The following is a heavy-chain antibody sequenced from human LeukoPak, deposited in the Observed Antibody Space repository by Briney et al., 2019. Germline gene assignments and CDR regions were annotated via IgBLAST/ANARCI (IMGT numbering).Heavy chain of an antibody. J-gene: IGHJ6*03. CDR2: VYHSEST. Sequence: SETLSLTCTVSGYSIGSGYYWGWIRQPPGKGLEWIGSVYHSESTYYNPSLKSRVTISVDTSKNQFSLKLSSVTAADMAVYYCARAVQRSPYYYYYMDVWGKGTTVTVSS. CDR1: GYSIGSGYY. D-gene: IGHD2-15*01. V-gene: IGHV4-38-2*02. CDR3: ARAVQRSPYYYYYMDV.